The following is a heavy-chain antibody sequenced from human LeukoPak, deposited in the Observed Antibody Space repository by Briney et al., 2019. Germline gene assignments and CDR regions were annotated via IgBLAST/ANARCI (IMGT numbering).Heavy chain of an antibody. J-gene: IGHJ4*02. D-gene: IGHD3-22*01. V-gene: IGHV3-73*01. Sequence: GGSLRLSCAASGFTFSGSAMHWVRQASGKGLEWVGRIRSKANSYATAYAASVKRRSTISRDDSKNTAYLQMNSLKTEDTAVYYCTARPYDSSGYFPDYWGQGTLVTVSS. CDR2: IRSKANSYAT. CDR1: GFTFSGSA. CDR3: TARPYDSSGYFPDY.